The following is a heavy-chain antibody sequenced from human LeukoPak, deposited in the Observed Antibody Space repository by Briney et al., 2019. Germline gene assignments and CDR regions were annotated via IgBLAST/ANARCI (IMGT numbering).Heavy chain of an antibody. CDR2: INHSGST. J-gene: IGHJ6*03. CDR3: ARTGGSFYFYYYMDV. V-gene: IGHV4-34*01. CDR1: GGSFSGYY. Sequence: PSESLSLTCAVYGGSFSGYYWSWIRQPPGKGLEWIGEINHSGSTNYNPSLKSRVTISADTSKNQFSLKLSSVTAADTAVYYCARTGGSFYFYYYMDVWGKGTTVTVSS. D-gene: IGHD1-26*01.